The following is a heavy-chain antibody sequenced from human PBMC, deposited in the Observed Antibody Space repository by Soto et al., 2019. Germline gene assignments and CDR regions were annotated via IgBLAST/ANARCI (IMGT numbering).Heavy chain of an antibody. Sequence: QMQLVQSGAEVKKPGASVKIYCKASGYTFSHYYMNWVRQAPGQGLEWIGILNPGDDVASYAQIFRGRVTMSADMSTGTVHMELRSLRSEDTAVYYCARDGNVYGMDVWGQGTTVTVS. CDR3: ARDGNVYGMDV. J-gene: IGHJ6*02. CDR2: LNPGDDVA. V-gene: IGHV1-46*01. D-gene: IGHD1-1*01. CDR1: GYTFSHYY.